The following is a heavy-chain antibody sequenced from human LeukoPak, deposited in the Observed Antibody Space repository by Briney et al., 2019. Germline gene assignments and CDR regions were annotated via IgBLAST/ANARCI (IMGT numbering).Heavy chain of an antibody. V-gene: IGHV4-59*01. D-gene: IGHD2-8*01. J-gene: IGHJ4*02. Sequence: SETLSLTCTVSGGSISSYYWSWIRQPPGKGLEWIGYIYYSGSTNYNPSLKSRVTISVDTSKNQFSLKLSSVTAADTAVYYCARAIMGYFDYWGQGTLVTVSS. CDR2: IYYSGST. CDR1: GGSISSYY. CDR3: ARAIMGYFDY.